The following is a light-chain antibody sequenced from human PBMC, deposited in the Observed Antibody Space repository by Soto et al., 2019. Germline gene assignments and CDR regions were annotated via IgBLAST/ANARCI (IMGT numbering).Light chain of an antibody. Sequence: AIQMTQSPSSLSASVGDRVTITCRASQGIRNDLGWYQQKPGKAPKLLIYAASSLHSGVPSRFSGSGSGTDFTLTISSLQPEDFATYYCQQDYDYPLTFGQGTKLEIK. CDR2: AAS. CDR3: QQDYDYPLT. V-gene: IGKV1-6*01. CDR1: QGIRND. J-gene: IGKJ2*01.